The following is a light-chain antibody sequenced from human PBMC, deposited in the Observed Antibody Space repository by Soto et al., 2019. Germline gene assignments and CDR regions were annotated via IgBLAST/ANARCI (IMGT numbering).Light chain of an antibody. CDR3: CSYTRTSNHYF. V-gene: IGLV2-14*01. CDR1: SSDIGDYDY. CDR2: EVR. J-gene: IGLJ1*01. Sequence: QSALTQPASVSGSPGQSITISCTGTSSDIGDYDYVSWYQQRPGRAPKLMIYEVRYRPSGVSNRFSGSKSGNTASLTISGLQVEDEADYYCCSYTRTSNHYFFGSGTKLTVL.